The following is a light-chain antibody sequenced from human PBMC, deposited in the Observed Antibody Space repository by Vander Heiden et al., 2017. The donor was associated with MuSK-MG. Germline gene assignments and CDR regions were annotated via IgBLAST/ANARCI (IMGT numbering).Light chain of an antibody. J-gene: IGKJ4*01. Sequence: EIVLTQSPATLSLSPGESATLSCRASQSVSSFLAWYQQKPGQAPRLLIYDASNRATGTPARFSGSGSGTDFTLTISRLEPEDFAVYYCQQRSNWPLTFGGGTKVEIK. CDR2: DAS. CDR3: QQRSNWPLT. CDR1: QSVSSF. V-gene: IGKV3-11*01.